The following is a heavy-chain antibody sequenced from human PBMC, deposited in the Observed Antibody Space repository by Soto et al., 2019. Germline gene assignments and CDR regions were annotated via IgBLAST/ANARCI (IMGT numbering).Heavy chain of an antibody. CDR2: IDIGGNT. CDR3: AKGRGSTGYLGREHYFDY. J-gene: IGHJ4*02. D-gene: IGHD2-2*01. Sequence: GGSLRLSCAASGFTFSSYGISWVRQAPGKGLEWVSIIDIGGNTYYADSVKDRFTISRDNSRNTLYLHMDSLRAEDTAVYYCAKGRGSTGYLGREHYFDYWGQGTLVTVSS. V-gene: IGHV3-66*01. CDR1: GFTFSSYG.